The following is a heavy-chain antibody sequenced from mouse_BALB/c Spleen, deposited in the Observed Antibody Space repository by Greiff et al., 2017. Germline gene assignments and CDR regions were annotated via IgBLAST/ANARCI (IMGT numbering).Heavy chain of an antibody. D-gene: IGHD2-4*01. Sequence: EVQLVESGGGLVKPGGSLKLSCAASGFTFSNFGMHWVRQAPEKGLEWVATISSGGSYTYYPDSVKGRFTISRDNAKNTLYLQMSSLKSEDTAMYYCARQGHSDYLYFDYWGQGTTLTVSS. V-gene: IGHV5-6*01. CDR1: GFTFSNFG. CDR2: ISSGGSYT. CDR3: ARQGHSDYLYFDY. J-gene: IGHJ2*01.